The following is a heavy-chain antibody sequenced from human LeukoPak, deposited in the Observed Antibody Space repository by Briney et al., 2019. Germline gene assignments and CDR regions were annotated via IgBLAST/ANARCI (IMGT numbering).Heavy chain of an antibody. J-gene: IGHJ3*02. CDR2: IYYSGST. CDR3: AGGGDYDSSGYYSTDAFDI. CDR1: GGSISSSSYY. V-gene: IGHV4-39*01. D-gene: IGHD3-22*01. Sequence: SETLSLTCTVSGGSISSSSYYWGWIRQPPGKGLEWIGSIYYSGSTYYNPSLKSRVTISVDTSKTQFSLKLSSVAAAVTAVYYCAGGGDYDSSGYYSTDAFDIWGQGIMVTGS.